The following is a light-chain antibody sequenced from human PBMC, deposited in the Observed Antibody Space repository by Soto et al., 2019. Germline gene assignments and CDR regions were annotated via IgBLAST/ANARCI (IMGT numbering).Light chain of an antibody. V-gene: IGKV1-27*01. CDR3: QQCYSIPT. Sequence: MVHSAASRTASKGDRVTITFRASQVIGNYLAWYQQKPGKVPKLLIYGSYTLQSGVPSRFSGSGSGTQFTLTINSLQPEDFGTYSCQQCYSIPTFGQGTNV. CDR2: GSY. J-gene: IGKJ1*01. CDR1: QVIGNY.